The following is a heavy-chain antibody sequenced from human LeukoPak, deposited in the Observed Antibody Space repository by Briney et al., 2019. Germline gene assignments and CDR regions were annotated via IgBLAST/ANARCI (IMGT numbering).Heavy chain of an antibody. J-gene: IGHJ4*02. CDR3: ARIQGRSFDY. Sequence: SQTLSLTCTVSGGSISSGTYYWSWIRQPAGKGLEWIGRIYSSGSANYNPSLKSRVTISLGTSKNQFSLQLSSVTAADTAVYYCARIQGRSFDYWGQGTLVTVSS. V-gene: IGHV4-61*02. CDR1: GGSISSGTYY. CDR2: IYSSGSA. D-gene: IGHD5-18*01.